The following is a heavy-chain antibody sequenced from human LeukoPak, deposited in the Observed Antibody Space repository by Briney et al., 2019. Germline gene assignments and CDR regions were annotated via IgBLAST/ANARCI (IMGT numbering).Heavy chain of an antibody. V-gene: IGHV4-39*01. D-gene: IGHD1-26*01. CDR1: GGSINNSPYY. Sequence: SETLSLTCTVSGGSINNSPYYWGWIRQPPGKELEWIVSMHYSGTTYYNPSLKSRVTISIYTSKNQFSLRLICVTAADTAVFYCARNDRGRPADYWGQGTLVTVSS. CDR2: MHYSGTT. CDR3: ARNDRGRPADY. J-gene: IGHJ4*02.